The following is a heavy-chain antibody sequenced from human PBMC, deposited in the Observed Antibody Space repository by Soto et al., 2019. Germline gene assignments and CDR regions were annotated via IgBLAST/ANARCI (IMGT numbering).Heavy chain of an antibody. Sequence: GGSHRLSSTSSGFRFRSYAMTWVRQAPGRGLEWVSAISGSGSPTYFADSVKGRFTISRDNSKNTLYLQMSSLRAEDTAVYYCARVHSSSYHYFDYWGQGTLVTVSS. CDR1: GFRFRSYA. CDR3: ARVHSSSYHYFDY. J-gene: IGHJ4*02. V-gene: IGHV3-23*01. CDR2: ISGSGSPT. D-gene: IGHD6-13*01.